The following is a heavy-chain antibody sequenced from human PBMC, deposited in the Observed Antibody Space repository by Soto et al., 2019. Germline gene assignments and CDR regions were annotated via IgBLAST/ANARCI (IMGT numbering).Heavy chain of an antibody. CDR1: GGSFSGYY. CDR2: INHSGST. CDR3: ARVFTGYSSSWTRVLYYYYMDV. J-gene: IGHJ6*03. Sequence: SETLSLTCAVYGGSFSGYYWSWIRQPPGRGLEWIGEINHSGSTNYNPSLKSRVTISVDTSKNQFSLKLSSVTAADTAVYYCARVFTGYSSSWTRVLYYYYMDVWGKGTTVTVSS. V-gene: IGHV4-34*01. D-gene: IGHD6-13*01.